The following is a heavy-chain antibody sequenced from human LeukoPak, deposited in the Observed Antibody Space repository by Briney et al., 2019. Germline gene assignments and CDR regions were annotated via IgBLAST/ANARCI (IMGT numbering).Heavy chain of an antibody. CDR1: GGSFSGYY. V-gene: IGHV4-34*01. CDR2: INHSGST. Sequence: PSETLSLTCAVYGGSFSGYYWSWIRQPPGKGLEWIGEINHSGSTNYSPSLKSRVTISVDTSKNQFSLKLSSVTAADTAVYYCARDPPHYYDSSGYYYEDAFDIWGQGTMVTVSS. D-gene: IGHD3-22*01. CDR3: ARDPPHYYDSSGYYYEDAFDI. J-gene: IGHJ3*02.